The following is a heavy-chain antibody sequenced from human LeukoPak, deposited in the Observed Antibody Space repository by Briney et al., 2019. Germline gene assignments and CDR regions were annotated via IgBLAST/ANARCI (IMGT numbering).Heavy chain of an antibody. D-gene: IGHD6-13*01. CDR3: ARGGILRTSPFEY. CDR1: DYTFVSYG. Sequence: ASVKVSCKTSDYTFVSYGINWVRQAPGQGLEWMGWISAYNGDTKYAQRLQGRVTMTTDTSTSTAYMELRSLRSDDTAVYYCARGGILRTSPFEYWGQGTLVTVSS. V-gene: IGHV1-18*01. J-gene: IGHJ4*02. CDR2: ISAYNGDT.